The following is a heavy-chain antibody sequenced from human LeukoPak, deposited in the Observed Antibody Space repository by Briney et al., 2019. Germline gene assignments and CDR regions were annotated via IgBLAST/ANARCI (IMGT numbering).Heavy chain of an antibody. D-gene: IGHD3-22*01. CDR3: ARGPLTYYYDSSGAHFDY. CDR1: GYTFTSYY. V-gene: IGHV1-46*01. CDR2: INPSGGST. J-gene: IGHJ4*02. Sequence: ASVKVSCKASGYTFTSYYMHWVRQAPGQGLEWMGIINPSGGSTSYAQEFQGRVTMTRDTSTSTVYMELSSLRSEDTAVYYCARGPLTYYYDSSGAHFDYWGQGTLVTVSS.